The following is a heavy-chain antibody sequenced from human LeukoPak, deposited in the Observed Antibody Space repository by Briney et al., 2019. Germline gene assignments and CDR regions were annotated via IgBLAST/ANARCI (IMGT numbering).Heavy chain of an antibody. Sequence: GESLKISCKGFGYSFTNNWIAWVRQMPGKGLEWMGIIYPADSDARYSPSFQGQVTISADKSISTTYLQWSSLKASDTAIYYFARQQYSLYYYDYWGQGTLVTVSS. CDR3: ARQQYSLYYYDY. J-gene: IGHJ4*02. CDR2: IYPADSDA. V-gene: IGHV5-51*01. CDR1: GYSFTNNW. D-gene: IGHD5-18*01.